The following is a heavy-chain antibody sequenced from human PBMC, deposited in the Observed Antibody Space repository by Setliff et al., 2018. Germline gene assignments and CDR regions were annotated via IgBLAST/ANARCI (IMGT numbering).Heavy chain of an antibody. J-gene: IGHJ6*03. CDR2: VSHSGST. CDR3: ARAPGRQDYHYMDV. V-gene: IGHV4-59*11. D-gene: IGHD2-15*01. CDR1: GASINNHY. Sequence: SETLSLTCTVSGASINNHYWAWIRQPPGKGLEWIGYVSHSGSTDYNPSLRSRVTVSVDTSRIHFSLKLRSVTAADTAVYYCARAPGRQDYHYMDVWGKGNTVTVS.